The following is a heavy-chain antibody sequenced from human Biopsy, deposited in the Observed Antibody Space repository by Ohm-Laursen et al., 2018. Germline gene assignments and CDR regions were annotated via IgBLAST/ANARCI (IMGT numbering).Heavy chain of an antibody. CDR1: GGSISSSTTYY. V-gene: IGHV4-39*01. J-gene: IGHJ5*02. CDR2: IYNTETT. CDR3: ARHPTGFWFDP. Sequence: SETLSLTCTVSGGSISSSTTYYWAWLRQPPGKGLEWIGSIYNTETTFYNPSLKSRATISVDTTSNQFSLKVSSRTAADTALYFCARHPTGFWFDPWGHGTLVTVSS.